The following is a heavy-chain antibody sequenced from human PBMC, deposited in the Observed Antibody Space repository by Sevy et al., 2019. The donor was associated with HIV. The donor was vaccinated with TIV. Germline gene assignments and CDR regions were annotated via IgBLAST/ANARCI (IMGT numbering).Heavy chain of an antibody. Sequence: SETLSLTCTVSGASISSYYWSWIRQPPGKEPVWIGYIYYSGSTDYNHSLRGRVGISLDTSKNQFSLKVYSVTAADTAVYYCATHEYADAPFFHHWGQGTLVTVSS. CDR3: ATHEYADAPFFHH. V-gene: IGHV4-59*01. D-gene: IGHD2-2*01. J-gene: IGHJ4*02. CDR1: GASISSYY. CDR2: IYYSGST.